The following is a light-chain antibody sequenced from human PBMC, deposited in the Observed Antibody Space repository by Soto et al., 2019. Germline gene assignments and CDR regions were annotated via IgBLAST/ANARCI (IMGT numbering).Light chain of an antibody. CDR1: NSDIGNYNF. J-gene: IGLJ3*02. Sequence: QSALTQPPSASGSPGQSVTISCTGTNSDIGNYNFVSWYQRHPGKAPKLMIYEVNKRPSGVPDRFSGSKSGNTASLTVSGLQGEDEADYYCAAWDDSLNGWVFGGGTKLTVL. CDR2: EVN. CDR3: AAWDDSLNGWV. V-gene: IGLV2-8*01.